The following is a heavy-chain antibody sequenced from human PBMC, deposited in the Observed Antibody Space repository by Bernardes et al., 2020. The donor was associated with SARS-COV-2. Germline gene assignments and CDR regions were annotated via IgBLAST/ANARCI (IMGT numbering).Heavy chain of an antibody. CDR1: GFTFSSYA. CDR2: ISSNGGST. V-gene: IGHV3-64D*06. Sequence: GGSLRLSCSASGFTFSSYAMHWVRQAPGKGLEYVSAISSNGGSTYYADSVKGRFTISRDNSKNTLYLQMSSLRAEDTAVYYCVKGARHYYGSGREWGNYWGQGTLVTVSS. CDR3: VKGARHYYGSGREWGNY. D-gene: IGHD3-10*01. J-gene: IGHJ4*02.